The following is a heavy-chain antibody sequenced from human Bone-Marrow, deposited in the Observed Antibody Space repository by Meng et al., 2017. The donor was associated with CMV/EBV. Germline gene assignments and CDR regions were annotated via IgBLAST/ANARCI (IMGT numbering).Heavy chain of an antibody. CDR1: DGSFSAYY. V-gene: IGHV4-34*02. Sequence: QVQLQQWGAGLLKPSVTLSLTCRVYDGSFSAYYWNWIRQSPGRGLEWIGEVNHRGSTTYNPSFKSRVTISVDTSKNQFSLKLNSVTAADTAIYYCARASLYPSGCFESWGQGTLVTVSS. J-gene: IGHJ4*02. CDR3: ARASLYPSGCFES. CDR2: VNHRGST. D-gene: IGHD2-15*01.